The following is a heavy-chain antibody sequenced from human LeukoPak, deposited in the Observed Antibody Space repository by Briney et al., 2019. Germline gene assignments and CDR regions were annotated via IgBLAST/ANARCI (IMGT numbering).Heavy chain of an antibody. J-gene: IGHJ4*02. CDR3: ARSVYDLRGQRLVPGLDY. Sequence: GGSLRLSCAASGFTFGSYEMNWVRQAPGKGLEWAAYIGTIISTTYYADSVKGRFTVSRDDAKSSLYLQMSSLRAEDTDIYYCARSVYDLRGQRLVPGLDYWGQGTLVTVSS. CDR1: GFTFGSYE. V-gene: IGHV3-48*03. D-gene: IGHD6-13*01. CDR2: IGTIISTT.